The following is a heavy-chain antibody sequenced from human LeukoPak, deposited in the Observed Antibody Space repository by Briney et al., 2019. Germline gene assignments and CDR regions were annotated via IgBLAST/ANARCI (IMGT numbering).Heavy chain of an antibody. V-gene: IGHV1-46*01. D-gene: IGHD3-22*01. CDR3: ARDGNAGDTYYYDSSGYSYY. J-gene: IGHJ4*02. Sequence: ASVKVSCKASGYTFTNYYMHWVRQAPGQGLEWMGIINPSGGSTSYAQKFQGRVTMTTDTSTSTAYMELRSLRSDDTAVYYCARDGNAGDTYYYDSSGYSYYWGQGTLVTVSS. CDR2: INPSGGST. CDR1: GYTFTNYY.